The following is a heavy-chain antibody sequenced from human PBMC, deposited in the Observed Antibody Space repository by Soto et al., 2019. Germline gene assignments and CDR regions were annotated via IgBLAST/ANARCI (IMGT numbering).Heavy chain of an antibody. J-gene: IGHJ5*02. V-gene: IGHV4-39*01. Sequence: SETLSLTCTVSGGSISSSSYYWGWIRQPPGKGLEWIGSIYYSGSTYYNPSLKSRVTISVDTSKNQFSLKLSSVTAADTAVYYCARSPSVARHNWFDPWGQGTLVTVSS. CDR2: IYYSGST. CDR3: ARSPSVARHNWFDP. D-gene: IGHD2-15*01. CDR1: GGSISSSSYY.